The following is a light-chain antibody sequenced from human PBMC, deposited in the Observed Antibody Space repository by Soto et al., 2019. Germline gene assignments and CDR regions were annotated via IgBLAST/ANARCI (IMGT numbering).Light chain of an antibody. CDR2: DTA. J-gene: IGLJ2*01. CDR3: LVSYSGVRLV. V-gene: IGLV7-46*01. Sequence: QTVVTQEPSLTVSPGGTVTLTCGSSTGAVTGSHYPYWFQQKPGQAPRTLIYDTANRFPWTPTRFSGSLLGGKAALTLSGAQPEDEADYYCLVSYSGVRLVFGGGTKLTIL. CDR1: TGAVTGSHY.